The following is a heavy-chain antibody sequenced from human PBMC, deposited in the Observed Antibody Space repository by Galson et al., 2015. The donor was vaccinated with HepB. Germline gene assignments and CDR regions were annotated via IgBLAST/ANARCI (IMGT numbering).Heavy chain of an antibody. CDR2: ILYDGSNK. CDR3: ARDLKEGYSRPFDY. D-gene: IGHD6-13*01. CDR1: GFTFSNYA. V-gene: IGHV3-30-3*01. J-gene: IGHJ4*02. Sequence: SLRLSCAASGFTFSNYAIHWVRQAPGKGLGWVSLILYDGSNKYYADSVKGRFTISRDNSKNTLYLQMNSLRAEDTAVYYCARDLKEGYSRPFDYWGQGTLVTVSS.